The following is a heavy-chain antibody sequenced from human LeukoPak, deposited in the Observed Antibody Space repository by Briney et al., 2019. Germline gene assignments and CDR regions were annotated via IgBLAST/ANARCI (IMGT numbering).Heavy chain of an antibody. J-gene: IGHJ4*02. V-gene: IGHV4-38-2*02. CDR1: GYSISSAYY. D-gene: IGHD5-12*01. Sequence: PSETLSLTCSVSGYSISSAYYWGWIRQPPGKGLERIGSIQHSGSTFYNPSLKSRVTISADTSKNQFSLKMTSVTAADTAMYYCARGPPRFVAYWGQGTLVTVSS. CDR3: ARGPPRFVAY. CDR2: IQHSGST.